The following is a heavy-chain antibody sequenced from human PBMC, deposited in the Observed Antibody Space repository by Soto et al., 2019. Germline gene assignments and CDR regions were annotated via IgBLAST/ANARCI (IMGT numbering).Heavy chain of an antibody. CDR1: GFTFDDYA. V-gene: IGHV3-9*01. CDR3: ATSHLPRNWNVFPFDY. D-gene: IGHD1-1*01. CDR2: ITWNSDSI. J-gene: IGHJ4*02. Sequence: EVQLVESGGGLVQPGRSLRLSCAASGFTFDDYAMHWVRQAPGKGLEWVSSITWNSDSIDYADSVKGRFTISRDNAKNSLYLQMNSLCAEDTALYYCATSHLPRNWNVFPFDYWGQGTLVTVSS.